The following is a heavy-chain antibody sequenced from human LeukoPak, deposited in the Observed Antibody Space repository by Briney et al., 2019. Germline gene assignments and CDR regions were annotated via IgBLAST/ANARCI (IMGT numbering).Heavy chain of an antibody. Sequence: ASVKVSCKASGYTFTGYYMHWVRQAPGQGLEWMGWINPNSGGTNYAQKFQGRVTMTRDTSISTAYMELSRLRSDDTAVYYCAKAGYCSGDSCHENWFDPWGQGTLVTVSS. J-gene: IGHJ5*02. CDR2: INPNSGGT. D-gene: IGHD2-15*01. CDR3: AKAGYCSGDSCHENWFDP. V-gene: IGHV1-2*02. CDR1: GYTFTGYY.